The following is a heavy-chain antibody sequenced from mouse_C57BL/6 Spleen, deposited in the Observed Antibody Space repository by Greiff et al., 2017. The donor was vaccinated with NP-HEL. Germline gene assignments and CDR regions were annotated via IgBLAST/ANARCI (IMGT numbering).Heavy chain of an antibody. Sequence: VQLQQSGAELVRPGASVTLSCKASGYTFTDYEMHWVKQTPVHGLEWIGAIDPETGGTAYNQKFKGKAVLTADKSSSTAYMELRSLTSEDSAVYYCTGDYYGNRPVDDWGQGTSVTVSS. CDR3: TGDYYGNRPVDD. D-gene: IGHD1-1*01. CDR1: GYTFTDYE. V-gene: IGHV1-15*01. CDR2: IDPETGGT. J-gene: IGHJ4*01.